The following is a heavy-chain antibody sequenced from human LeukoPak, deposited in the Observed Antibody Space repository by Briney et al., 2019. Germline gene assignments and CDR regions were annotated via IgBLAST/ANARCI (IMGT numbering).Heavy chain of an antibody. D-gene: IGHD3-3*01. J-gene: IGHJ4*02. CDR2: IYYSGST. V-gene: IGHV4-59*08. Sequence: SETLSLTCTVSGGSMSSYYWSWIRQPPGKGLEWIGYIYYSGSTNYNPSLKSRVTISVDTSKNQFSLKLSSVTAADTAVYYCARIANYDFWSADPYYFDYWGQGTLATVSS. CDR1: GGSMSSYY. CDR3: ARIANYDFWSADPYYFDY.